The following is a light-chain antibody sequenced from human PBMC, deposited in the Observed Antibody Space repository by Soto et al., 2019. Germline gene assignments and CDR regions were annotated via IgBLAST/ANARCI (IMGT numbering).Light chain of an antibody. Sequence: QSALTQPASVSGSPGQSITIACTGTSSDVCGYNHVSWYQVHPGKAPRLVTYDVSIRPPAVSDRFAGSTSGNTASLTVSGLQAEDEADYYCSSYTANRTVVFVGGTKLTVL. V-gene: IGLV2-14*03. CDR2: DVS. J-gene: IGLJ3*02. CDR1: SSDVCGYNH. CDR3: SSYTANRTVV.